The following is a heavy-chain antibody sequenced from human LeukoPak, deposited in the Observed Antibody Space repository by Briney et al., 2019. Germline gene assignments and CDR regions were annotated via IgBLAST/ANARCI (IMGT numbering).Heavy chain of an antibody. CDR2: ISAYNGNT. Sequence: ASVKVSCKASGYTFTSYGISWVRQAPGQGLEWMGWISAYNGNTNYAQKLQGRVTMTTDTSTSTAYMELRGLRSDDTAVYYCARDLPGLWFGELLEAFDIWGQGTMVTVSS. D-gene: IGHD3-10*01. J-gene: IGHJ3*02. CDR3: ARDLPGLWFGELLEAFDI. V-gene: IGHV1-18*01. CDR1: GYTFTSYG.